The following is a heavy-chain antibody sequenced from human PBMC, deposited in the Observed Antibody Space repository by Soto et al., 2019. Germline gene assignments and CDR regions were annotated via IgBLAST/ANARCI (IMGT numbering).Heavy chain of an antibody. V-gene: IGHV4-30-4*01. CDR3: ARGLHNEWELLPPNWFDP. CDR2: IYYSGST. J-gene: IGHJ5*02. CDR1: GHSISSGLYY. D-gene: IGHD1-26*01. Sequence: SETVSLTCAVSGHSISSGLYYWSWIRQPPGKGLEWIGYIYYSGSTYYNPSLKSRVTISVDTSKNQFSLKLSSVTAADTAVYYCARGLHNEWELLPPNWFDPWGQGTLVTVSS.